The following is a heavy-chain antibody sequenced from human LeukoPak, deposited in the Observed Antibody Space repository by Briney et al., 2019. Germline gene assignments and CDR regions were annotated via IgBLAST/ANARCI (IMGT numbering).Heavy chain of an antibody. CDR3: ASKVVPAATHDY. V-gene: IGHV4-34*01. CDR1: GGPFSGYY. CDR2: INHSGST. J-gene: IGHJ4*02. Sequence: PSETLSLTCAVYGGPFSGYYWSWIRQPPGKGLEWIGEINHSGSTNYNPSLKSRVTISVDTSKNQFSLRLSSVTAADTAVYYCASKVVPAATHDYWGQGTLVTVSS. D-gene: IGHD2-2*01.